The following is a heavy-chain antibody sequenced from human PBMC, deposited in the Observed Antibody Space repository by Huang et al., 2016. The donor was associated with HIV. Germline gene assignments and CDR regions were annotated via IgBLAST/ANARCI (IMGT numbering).Heavy chain of an antibody. J-gene: IGHJ4*02. CDR2: GSFEGSTK. D-gene: IGHD3-3*01. CDR3: AKDKYLMSTILAYYFDC. V-gene: IGHV3-30*18. CDR1: GFSFSSYG. Sequence: QVQLVESGGGVVQPGRSLRLSCTASGFSFSSYGMTWVRQAPGKGLGWVAVGSFEGSTKYSADSVKGRFTISRDKSKNTLYLQMNSLTVEDTAVYYCAKDKYLMSTILAYYFDCWGQGTLVTVSS.